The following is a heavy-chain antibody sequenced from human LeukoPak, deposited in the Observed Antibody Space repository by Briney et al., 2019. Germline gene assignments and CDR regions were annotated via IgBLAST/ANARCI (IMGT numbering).Heavy chain of an antibody. Sequence: PGGSLRLSCVASGFTFSNYAMHWVRQAPGKGLEWVAVISYYGNIKYYADSVKGRFTISRDNSKNTLYMQMNSLRADDTSVYYCARGTGITMAGPLNWFDSWGQGTLVTVSS. CDR2: ISYYGNIK. V-gene: IGHV3-30-3*01. J-gene: IGHJ5*01. CDR1: GFTFSNYA. D-gene: IGHD6-19*01. CDR3: ARGTGITMAGPLNWFDS.